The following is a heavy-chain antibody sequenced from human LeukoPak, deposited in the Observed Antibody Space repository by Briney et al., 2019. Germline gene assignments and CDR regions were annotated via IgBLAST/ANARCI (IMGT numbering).Heavy chain of an antibody. Sequence: ASVKVSCKASGYTFTNYYMHWVRQAPGQGLEWMGVINPNYGSTTYAQNFQGRVTMTRDMSTSTVYMELSSLRSEDTAVYYCARDLYIVATVMDSWGQGTLVTVSS. V-gene: IGHV1-46*01. CDR2: INPNYGST. J-gene: IGHJ4*02. D-gene: IGHD5-12*01. CDR1: GYTFTNYY. CDR3: ARDLYIVATVMDS.